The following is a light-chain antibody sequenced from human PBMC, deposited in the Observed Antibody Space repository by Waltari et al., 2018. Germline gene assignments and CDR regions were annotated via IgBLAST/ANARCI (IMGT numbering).Light chain of an antibody. Sequence: QSVLTQPPSVSGAPGQRVTISCTGRGPNIGTAYDVPWYQQLPRAAPKLLIYGSSRRPLGVPDRFFGSTSGTSASLVITGLQAEDEADYYCQSYDTSLSVVFGGGTKLTVL. CDR3: QSYDTSLSVV. CDR1: GPNIGTAYD. CDR2: GSS. J-gene: IGLJ3*02. V-gene: IGLV1-40*01.